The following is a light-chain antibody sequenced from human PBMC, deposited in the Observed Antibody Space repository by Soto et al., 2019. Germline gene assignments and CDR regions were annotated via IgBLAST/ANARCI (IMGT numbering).Light chain of an antibody. Sequence: SVLPKPPSVSGSPGQRVTISCTGSSSNIGAGYDVHWYQQLPGTAPKLLIYGNSNRPSGVPDRFSGSKSGTSASLAITGLQAEDEADYYCQSYDSSLSRVFGTGTKVTVL. CDR3: QSYDSSLSRV. V-gene: IGLV1-40*01. J-gene: IGLJ1*01. CDR1: SSNIGAGYD. CDR2: GNS.